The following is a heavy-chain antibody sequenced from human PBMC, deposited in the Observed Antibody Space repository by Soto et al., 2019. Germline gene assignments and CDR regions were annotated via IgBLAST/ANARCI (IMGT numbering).Heavy chain of an antibody. V-gene: IGHV3-30*18. CDR3: AKDPQLDYYYYGMDV. Sequence: QVQLVESGGGVVQPGRSLRLSCAASGFTFSSYGMHWVRQVPGKGLEWVAVISYDGSNKYYADSVKGRFTISRDNSKNTLYLQMNSLRAEDTAVYYCAKDPQLDYYYYGMDVWGQGTTVTVSS. CDR1: GFTFSSYG. D-gene: IGHD1-1*01. J-gene: IGHJ6*02. CDR2: ISYDGSNK.